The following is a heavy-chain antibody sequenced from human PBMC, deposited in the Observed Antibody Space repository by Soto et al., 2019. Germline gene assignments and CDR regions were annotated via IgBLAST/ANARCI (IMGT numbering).Heavy chain of an antibody. J-gene: IGHJ4*02. V-gene: IGHV1-69*01. CDR2: IIPIFGTA. Sequence: QVQLVQSGAEVKKPGSSVKVSCKASGGTFSSYAISWVRQAPGQGLEWMGGIIPIFGTANYAQEFQGRVTITADESTSTAYMELSSLRSEDTAVYYCARTGCYRGGSCYSGDYWGQGTLVTVSS. CDR3: ARTGCYRGGSCYSGDY. CDR1: GGTFSSYA. D-gene: IGHD2-15*01.